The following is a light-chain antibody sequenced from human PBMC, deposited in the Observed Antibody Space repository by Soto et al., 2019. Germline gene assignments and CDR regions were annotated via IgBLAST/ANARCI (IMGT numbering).Light chain of an antibody. CDR3: QQYENWPPYT. CDR1: QSVSRN. V-gene: IGKV3-15*01. J-gene: IGKJ2*01. CDR2: GAS. Sequence: EIVLTQSPATLSVSPGERATLSCRASQSVSRNLAWYQQKRGQAPRLLIYGASFRATGIPARFTGSGSGTEFTLTITSLQSEDFAVYYCQQYENWPPYTFGQGTKLEIK.